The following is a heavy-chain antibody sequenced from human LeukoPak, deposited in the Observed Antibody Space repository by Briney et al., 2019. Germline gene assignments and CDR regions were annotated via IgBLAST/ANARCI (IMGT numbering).Heavy chain of an antibody. CDR1: GFTFSSYS. CDR2: ISSSRSTI. D-gene: IGHD1-26*01. CDR3: ASSTYSGSHWDAFDI. V-gene: IGHV3-48*01. J-gene: IGHJ3*02. Sequence: QPGGSLRLSCAASGFTFSSYSMNWVRQAPGKGLEWVSYISSSRSTIYYADSVKGRFTISRDNAKNTLYLQMNSLRAEDTAVYYCASSTYSGSHWDAFDIWGQGTMVTVSS.